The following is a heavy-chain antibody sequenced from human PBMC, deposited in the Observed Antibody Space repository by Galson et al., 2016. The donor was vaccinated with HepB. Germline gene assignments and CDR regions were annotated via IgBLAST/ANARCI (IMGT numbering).Heavy chain of an antibody. V-gene: IGHV1-18*01. CDR2: IHPGNGNK. D-gene: IGHD3-16*01. Sequence: SVKVSCKASGYTFTTSGISWVRQAPGQGLEWMGWIHPGNGNKKSSETFQGRVIITSDTSATTVYMELSSLRSEDTAVYFCAGRDYALDYRGHRTLVTFSS. CDR3: AGRDYALDY. CDR1: GYTFTTSG. J-gene: IGHJ4*01.